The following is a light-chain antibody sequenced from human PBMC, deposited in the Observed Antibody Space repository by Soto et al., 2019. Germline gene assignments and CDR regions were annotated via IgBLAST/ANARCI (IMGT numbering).Light chain of an antibody. CDR1: SSDVGGYNY. V-gene: IGLV2-14*01. J-gene: IGLJ1*01. Sequence: VLTHPASVSWSPGQSITISCTGTSSDVGGYNYVSWYQQHPGKAPKLMIYEVSNRPSGVSNRFSGSKSGNTASLTISGLQAENEADYYCSSYTSSSTLVFGTGTKVTVL. CDR3: SSYTSSSTLV. CDR2: EVS.